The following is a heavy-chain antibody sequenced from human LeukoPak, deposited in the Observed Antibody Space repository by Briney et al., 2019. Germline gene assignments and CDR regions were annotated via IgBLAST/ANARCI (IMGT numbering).Heavy chain of an antibody. J-gene: IGHJ1*01. V-gene: IGHV3-30*04. CDR3: ATCRCPEAAFQH. Sequence: GGSLRLSCAASGFTFSSYAMHWVRQAPGKGLEWVAVISYDGSNKYYADSVKGRFTISRDNSKNTLYLQMNSLRAEDTAVYYCATCRCPEAAFQHCGQGTLVTVSS. D-gene: IGHD6-19*01. CDR1: GFTFSSYA. CDR2: ISYDGSNK.